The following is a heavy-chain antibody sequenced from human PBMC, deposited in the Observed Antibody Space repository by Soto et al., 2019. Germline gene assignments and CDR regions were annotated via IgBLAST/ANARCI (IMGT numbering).Heavy chain of an antibody. CDR3: ARGLSSPSATGI. CDR1: GGSVSSCCNY. V-gene: IGHV4-39*01. J-gene: IGHJ4*02. D-gene: IGHD6-6*01. CDR2: IHNSGST. Sequence: QPQLQESGPGLVKPSETLSLTCTVSGGSVSSCCNYWGWVRQPPGKGLEWIGSIHNSGSTSYNPSLRSRVTISVDSPKNQYTLTLTSGTAADTAVYYWARGLSSPSATGIWGQGILVTVSS.